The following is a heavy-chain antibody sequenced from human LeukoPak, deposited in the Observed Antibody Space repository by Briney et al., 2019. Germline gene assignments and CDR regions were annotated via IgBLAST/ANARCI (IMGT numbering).Heavy chain of an antibody. CDR3: ARDAGIAAAGGYAFDI. Sequence: PVQVFFQAFGGPFSSHSYSWVGPAPGPRPEWMGGVIPIFGTANYAQKFQGRVTITTDESTSTAYMELSSLRSEDTAVYYCARDAGIAAAGGYAFDIWGQGTMVTVSS. CDR1: GGPFSSHS. V-gene: IGHV1-69*05. J-gene: IGHJ3*02. CDR2: VIPIFGTA. D-gene: IGHD6-13*01.